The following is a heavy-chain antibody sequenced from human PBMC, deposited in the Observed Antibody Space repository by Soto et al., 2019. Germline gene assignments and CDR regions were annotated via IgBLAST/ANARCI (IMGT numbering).Heavy chain of an antibody. CDR1: GFTFNNYA. D-gene: IGHD3-10*01. CDR3: AKGRGGSGSLTPRVDF. CDR2: ISGGGDTT. J-gene: IGHJ4*02. Sequence: EVQLLESGGGLVQPGGSLRLSCAASGFTFNNYAMTWVRQAPGKGLEWVSAISGGGDTTSYADSVKGRFTVSRDGSKNTPYLQMGSLRAEDTALYYCAKGRGGSGSLTPRVDFWGQGTLVTVSS. V-gene: IGHV3-23*01.